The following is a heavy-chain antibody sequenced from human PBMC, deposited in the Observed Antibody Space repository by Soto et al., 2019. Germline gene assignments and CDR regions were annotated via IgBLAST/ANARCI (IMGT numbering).Heavy chain of an antibody. J-gene: IGHJ4*02. CDR1: GFTFSTHW. Sequence: EVQLVESGGGLVQPGGSLRLSCAASGFTFSTHWMHWVRQAPGKGLVWVSRINSDGSNISYADSVKGRFTISRDTAKNTLDLQMNSLRAEDTAVCSGAVGGQGTLVTVSS. D-gene: IGHD2-15*01. CDR3: AV. CDR2: INSDGSNI. V-gene: IGHV3-74*01.